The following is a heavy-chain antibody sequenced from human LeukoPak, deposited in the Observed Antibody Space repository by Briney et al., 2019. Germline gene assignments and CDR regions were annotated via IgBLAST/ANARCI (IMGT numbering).Heavy chain of an antibody. CDR1: GGTFSSYA. D-gene: IGHD3-10*01. Sequence: ASVKVSCKASGGTFSSYAISWVRQAPGQGLEWMGIINPSGGSTSYAQKFQGRVTMTRDTSMSTVYMELSSLRSEDTAVYYCARGGYYGSGSYYPFDYWGQGTLVTVSS. V-gene: IGHV1-46*01. CDR3: ARGGYYGSGSYYPFDY. J-gene: IGHJ4*02. CDR2: INPSGGST.